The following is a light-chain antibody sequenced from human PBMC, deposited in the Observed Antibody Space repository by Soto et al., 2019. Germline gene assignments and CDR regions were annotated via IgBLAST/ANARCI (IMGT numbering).Light chain of an antibody. V-gene: IGKV3-20*01. CDR2: GAS. CDR1: QSVSSNF. J-gene: IGKJ2*03. Sequence: EIVLTQSPGTLSLSPGERATLSCRASQSVSSNFLAWYQQKPGQAPRLLIYGASSRANVIPDRFSGSGSGTDFDLTISRLEPEDFAVYYCQQCGSSPISFGQGTKLEIK. CDR3: QQCGSSPIS.